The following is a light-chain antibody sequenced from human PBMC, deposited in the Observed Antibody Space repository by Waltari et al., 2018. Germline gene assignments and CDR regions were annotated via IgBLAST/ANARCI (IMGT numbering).Light chain of an antibody. V-gene: IGKV3-11*01. J-gene: IGKJ2*01. CDR3: QHRSDWPLYT. Sequence: EIVLTQSPATRSLSPGESATLSCRASQTVRGYLAWYQHKLGQAPRLLMSDASKRATGIPARFSGSGSGTDFTLIITSLEPEDFAVYYCQHRSDWPLYTFGQGTKLELK. CDR1: QTVRGY. CDR2: DAS.